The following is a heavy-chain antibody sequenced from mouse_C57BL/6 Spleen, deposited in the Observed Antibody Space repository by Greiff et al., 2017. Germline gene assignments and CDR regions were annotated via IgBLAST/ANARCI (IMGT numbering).Heavy chain of an antibody. D-gene: IGHD3-1*01. Sequence: QVQLQQPGPELVRPGSSVKLSCKASGYTFTSYWMDWVKQRPGQGLEWIGNIYPSDSETHYNQKFKDKATLTVDKSSSTAYMQLSSLTSEDSAVYYCARWAIGYFDYWGQGTTLTVSS. J-gene: IGHJ2*01. CDR1: GYTFTSYW. V-gene: IGHV1-61*01. CDR3: ARWAIGYFDY. CDR2: IYPSDSET.